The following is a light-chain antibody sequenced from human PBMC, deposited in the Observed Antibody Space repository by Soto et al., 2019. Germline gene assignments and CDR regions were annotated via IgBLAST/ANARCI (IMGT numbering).Light chain of an antibody. CDR1: SSDVGGYNY. Sequence: QSVLTQPASVSGSPGQSITISCTGTSSDVGGYNYVSWYQQHPGKAPKLMIYDVSNRPSGVSNRFSGSKSGNTASLTISGLQAEDEADYYCSSYTSSSTLLGTGTKVNVL. CDR2: DVS. CDR3: SSYTSSSTL. V-gene: IGLV2-14*01. J-gene: IGLJ1*01.